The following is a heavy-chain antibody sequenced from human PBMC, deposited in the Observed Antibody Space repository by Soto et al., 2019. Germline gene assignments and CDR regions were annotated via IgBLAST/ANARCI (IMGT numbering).Heavy chain of an antibody. V-gene: IGHV2-26*01. CDR2: IFPNDEK. CDR1: GFSLSNDRLG. J-gene: IGHJ6*03. CDR3: VRSAPYSGYDYYSYYCMDV. D-gene: IGHD5-12*01. Sequence: QVTLKESGPVLVKPTETLTLTYTVSGFSLSNDRLGVSWIRHPPVKALERLAHIFPNDEKSYSTFLKSRLTISKGTSKCQLVITTTNMDHVDTSTYYCVRSAPYSGYDYYSYYCMDVWGKGTTVTVSS.